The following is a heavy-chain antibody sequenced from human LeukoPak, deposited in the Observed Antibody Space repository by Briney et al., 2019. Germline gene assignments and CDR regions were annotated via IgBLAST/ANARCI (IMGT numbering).Heavy chain of an antibody. Sequence: GGSLRLSCAASGFTFSSYWMHWVRQAPGKGLVWVSRINSDGSTTNYADSVKGRFTISRDNAKNTLYLQINSLRAEDTAMYYCARRSSGSPPFYFDYWGQGTLVTVSS. D-gene: IGHD1-26*01. V-gene: IGHV3-74*01. CDR2: INSDGSTT. CDR1: GFTFSSYW. J-gene: IGHJ4*02. CDR3: ARRSSGSPPFYFDY.